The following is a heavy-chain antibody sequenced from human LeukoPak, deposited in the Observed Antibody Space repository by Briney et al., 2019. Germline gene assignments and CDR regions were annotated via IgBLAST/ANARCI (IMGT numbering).Heavy chain of an antibody. Sequence: ASVKVSCKASGYTFTSYGISWVRQAPGQGLEWMGWVSAYNGNTNYAQKLQGRVTMTTDTSTSTAYMELRSLRSDDTAVYYCARDGSNCSGGSCYSLVGVYDLWGQGALVTVS. V-gene: IGHV1-18*01. CDR3: ARDGSNCSGGSCYSLVGVYDL. CDR1: GYTFTSYG. J-gene: IGHJ5*02. D-gene: IGHD2-15*01. CDR2: VSAYNGNT.